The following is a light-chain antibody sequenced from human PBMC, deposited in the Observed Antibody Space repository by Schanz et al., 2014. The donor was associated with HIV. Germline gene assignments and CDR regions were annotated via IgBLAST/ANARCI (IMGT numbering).Light chain of an antibody. CDR2: SAS. CDR3: QQRSNWPRS. Sequence: EIVLTQSPVILSLSPGERATLSCRASQTVSSNSLGWYQQKRGQVPRLLIYSASRRANGIPDRFSGSGSGTDFTLTISSLEPEDFAVYYCQQRSNWPRSFGGGTKVEIK. V-gene: IGKV3D-20*02. J-gene: IGKJ4*01. CDR1: QTVSSNS.